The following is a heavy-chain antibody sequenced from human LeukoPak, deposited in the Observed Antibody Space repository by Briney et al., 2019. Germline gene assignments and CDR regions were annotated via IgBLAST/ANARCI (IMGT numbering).Heavy chain of an antibody. CDR1: GGSISSSNW. CDR2: VSHSGIR. CDR3: ASHMVVTGTRGFDN. J-gene: IGHJ4*02. V-gene: IGHV4-4*02. Sequence: PSETLSLTCDVSGGSISSSNWWSWVRLPPGKGLEWIAAVSHSGIRNYNPSLTGRVTVSLDWAKSQVSLKTTSATAADTAVYYCASHMVVTGTRGFDNWGQGTLVTVS. D-gene: IGHD2-21*02.